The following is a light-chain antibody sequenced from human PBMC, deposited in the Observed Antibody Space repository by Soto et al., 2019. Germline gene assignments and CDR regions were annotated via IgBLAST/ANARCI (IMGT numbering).Light chain of an antibody. V-gene: IGKV1-9*01. Sequence: IQLTQSPSSLSASVGDIVNITCRASQGISSYLAWYQQKPGKAPKLLIYAASCLQSGVPSRFSGSGSGTDFTHNINSLQPEDCANYYCQQFNSHPFTFGGGTKVEIK. CDR1: QGISSY. J-gene: IGKJ4*01. CDR3: QQFNSHPFT. CDR2: AAS.